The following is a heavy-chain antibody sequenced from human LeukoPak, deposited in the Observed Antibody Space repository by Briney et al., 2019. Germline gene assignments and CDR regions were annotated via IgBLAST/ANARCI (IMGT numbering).Heavy chain of an antibody. V-gene: IGHV1-69*04. D-gene: IGHD5-18*01. Sequence: SVKVSCKASGGTFSRYAISWVRQAPGQGLEWMGRIIPILGIANYAQKFQGRVTITADKSTSTAYMELSSLRSEDTAVYYCARDRRGYSYGYDYWGQGTLVTVSS. CDR3: ARDRRGYSYGYDY. CDR1: GGTFSRYA. CDR2: IIPILGIA. J-gene: IGHJ4*02.